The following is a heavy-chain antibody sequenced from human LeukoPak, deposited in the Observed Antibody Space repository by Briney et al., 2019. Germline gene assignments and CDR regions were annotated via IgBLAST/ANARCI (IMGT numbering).Heavy chain of an antibody. J-gene: IGHJ4*02. CDR2: TYYRSKWYN. D-gene: IGHD6-19*01. V-gene: IGHV6-1*01. CDR3: ARGVHGYSSGWEDFDY. Sequence: SQTLSLTCAISGDSFSSNSAAWNWLRQSPSRGLEWLGSTYYRSKWYNDYAVSVKSRITINPDTSKNQFSLQLNSVTPEDTAVYYCARGVHGYSSGWEDFDYWGQGTLVTVSS. CDR1: GDSFSSNSAA.